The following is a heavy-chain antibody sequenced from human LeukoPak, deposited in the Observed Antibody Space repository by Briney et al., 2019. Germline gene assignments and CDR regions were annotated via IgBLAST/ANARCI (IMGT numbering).Heavy chain of an antibody. Sequence: SETLSLTCTVSGGSISSSSYYWGWIRQPPGKGLEWIGSIYYSGSTYYNPSLKSRVTISVDTSKNQFSLKLSSVTAADTAVYYCAIYNDFYFDYWGQGTLSPSPQ. CDR2: IYYSGST. D-gene: IGHD3-3*01. J-gene: IGHJ4*02. CDR3: AIYNDFYFDY. V-gene: IGHV4-39*01. CDR1: GGSISSSSYY.